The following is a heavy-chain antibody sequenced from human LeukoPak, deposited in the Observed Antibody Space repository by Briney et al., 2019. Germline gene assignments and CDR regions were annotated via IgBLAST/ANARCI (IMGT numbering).Heavy chain of an antibody. Sequence: GGSLRLSCAASGFTFSRHGMHWVRQAPGKGLDWVAFIRNDGSGQYYTDSVTGRFAISRDDSKNALNLQMNSLRPEDTAVYYCAEGVGGSANYYYMDVWGKGTTVTVSS. J-gene: IGHJ6*03. CDR2: IRNDGSGQ. V-gene: IGHV3-30*02. CDR3: AEGVGGSANYYYMDV. D-gene: IGHD3-10*01. CDR1: GFTFSRHG.